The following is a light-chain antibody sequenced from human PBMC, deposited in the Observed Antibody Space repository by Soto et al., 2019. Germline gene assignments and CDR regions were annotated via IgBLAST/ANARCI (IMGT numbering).Light chain of an antibody. CDR1: SGHSNYA. Sequence: QLVLTQSPSASASLGASVNLTCTLSSGHSNYAIAWHQQQPEKGPRYLMKVNSDGSHNKGDGIPDRFSGSSSGAERYLTISSLQSEDEADYYCQTWGTGIWVFGGGTKLTVL. CDR2: VNSDGSH. J-gene: IGLJ3*02. V-gene: IGLV4-69*01. CDR3: QTWGTGIWV.